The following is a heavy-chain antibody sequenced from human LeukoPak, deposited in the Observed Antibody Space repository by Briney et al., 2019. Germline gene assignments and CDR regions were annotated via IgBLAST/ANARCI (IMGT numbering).Heavy chain of an antibody. CDR2: INSDGSST. CDR1: GFTFSSYW. CDR3: ARLSVSRFVVVASGDFDY. V-gene: IGHV3-74*01. J-gene: IGHJ4*02. D-gene: IGHD2-15*01. Sequence: GGSLRLSWAASGFTFSSYWMDWVRHAPGKGLGWVSRINSDGSSTSYADSVKGRFTISRDNSKNTLYLQMNSLRAEDTAVYYCARLSVSRFVVVASGDFDYWGQGTLVTVSS.